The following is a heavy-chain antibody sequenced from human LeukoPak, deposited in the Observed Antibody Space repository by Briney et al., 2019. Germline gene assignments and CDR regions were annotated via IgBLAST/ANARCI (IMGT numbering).Heavy chain of an antibody. Sequence: ASVKVSCKASGGTFSSYAISWVRQAPGQGLEWMGGIIPIFGTANYAQKFQGRVTITRNTSISTAYMELSSLRSEDTAVYYCARGGVVIGLYYWGQGTLVTVSS. CDR2: IIPIFGTA. D-gene: IGHD3-3*01. J-gene: IGHJ4*02. CDR3: ARGGVVIGLYY. CDR1: GGTFSSYA. V-gene: IGHV1-69*05.